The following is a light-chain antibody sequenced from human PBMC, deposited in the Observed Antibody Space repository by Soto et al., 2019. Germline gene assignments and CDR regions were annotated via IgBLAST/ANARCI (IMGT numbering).Light chain of an antibody. J-gene: IGKJ1*01. CDR2: GAS. V-gene: IGKV3-15*01. CDR1: QSVSSN. CDR3: QQYNNFPWT. Sequence: EIVMTQSPATLSVSPGERATLSCRASQSVSSNLAWYQQKPGQAPRLLIYGASTRATGIPARFSGSGSGTEFTLTISSLQSEDFAVYYCQQYNNFPWTFGRGTKVEIK.